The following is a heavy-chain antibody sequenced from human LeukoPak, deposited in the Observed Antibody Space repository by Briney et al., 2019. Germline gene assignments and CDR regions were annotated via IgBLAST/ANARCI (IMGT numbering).Heavy chain of an antibody. J-gene: IGHJ4*02. Sequence: GGSLRLSCAASGFTFSSYGMRWVRQAPGKGLDWVAFIWYDVSNKSYADSVKGRFPISRDNSKNTLYLQMNSLRAEDTAVYYCAKADKWLVPASWGQGTLVTVSS. CDR1: GFTFSSYG. CDR2: IWYDVSNK. D-gene: IGHD6-19*01. V-gene: IGHV3-30*02. CDR3: AKADKWLVPAS.